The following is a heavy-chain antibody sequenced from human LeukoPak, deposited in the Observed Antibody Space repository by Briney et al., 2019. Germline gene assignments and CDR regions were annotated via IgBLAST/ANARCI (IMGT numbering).Heavy chain of an antibody. CDR3: IRGGANTPFDY. D-gene: IGHD2-15*01. J-gene: IGHJ4*02. V-gene: IGHV3-49*03. CDR2: IRSKNYGGTT. Sequence: HPGRSLRLSCTASGFTFGDYTLSWFRQAPGKGLEWVGFIRSKNYGGTTEDAASVKGRFTISRDDSKSIAYLQMNSLKTENTAVYYCIRGGANTPFDYWGQGTLVTVSS. CDR1: GFTFGDYT.